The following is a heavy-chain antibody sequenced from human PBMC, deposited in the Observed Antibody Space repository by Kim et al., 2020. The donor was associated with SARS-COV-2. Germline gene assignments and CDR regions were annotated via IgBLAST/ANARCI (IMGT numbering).Heavy chain of an antibody. J-gene: IGHJ4*02. V-gene: IGHV1-18*01. Sequence: YAQKLQGRVTMTTDTTTSTAYMELRSLRSDDTAVYYCARSGLGFREYFDYWGQGTLVTVSS. CDR3: ARSGLGFREYFDY. D-gene: IGHD2-15*01.